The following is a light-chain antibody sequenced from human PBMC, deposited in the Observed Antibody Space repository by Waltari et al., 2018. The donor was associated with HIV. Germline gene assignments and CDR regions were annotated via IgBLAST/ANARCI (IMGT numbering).Light chain of an antibody. J-gene: IGKJ4*01. CDR2: WAS. CDR1: QSVLSSSNSKSY. Sequence: DIVMTQSPDSLAVSLGERATINCKSSQSVLSSSNSKSYLACSQHEPGQTPKLLIYWASTRESGVPDRFSGSGSGTDFTLTISSLQAEDVAVYYCQQYYTTPFTFGGGTKVDIK. CDR3: QQYYTTPFT. V-gene: IGKV4-1*01.